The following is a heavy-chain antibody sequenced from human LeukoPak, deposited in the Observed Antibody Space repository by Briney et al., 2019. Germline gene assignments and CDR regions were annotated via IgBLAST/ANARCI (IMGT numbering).Heavy chain of an antibody. CDR2: IYHSGST. CDR1: GGSISSSNW. J-gene: IGHJ4*02. V-gene: IGHV4-4*02. CDR3: ARCRDGYNFGSFYFDY. D-gene: IGHD5-24*01. Sequence: SGTLSLTCAVSGGSISSSNWWSWVRQPPGKGLEWIGEIYHSGSTNYNPSLKSRVTTSVDTSKNQFSLSLNSVTAADTAVYYCARCRDGYNFGSFYFDYWGQGILVTVSS.